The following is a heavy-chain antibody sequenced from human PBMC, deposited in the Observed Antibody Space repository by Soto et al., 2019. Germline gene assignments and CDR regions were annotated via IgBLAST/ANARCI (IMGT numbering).Heavy chain of an antibody. CDR3: ASDTSTLASPKPRFDY. CDR2: ISYDGSNK. CDR1: GFTFSSYA. Sequence: QVQLVESGGGVVQPGRSLRLSCAASGFTFSSYAMHWVRQAPGKGLEWVAVISYDGSNKYYADSVKGRFTISSDSSKNTLYLQMNSLSAEDTAVYYCASDTSTLASPKPRFDYWGQGTLVTVSS. J-gene: IGHJ4*02. D-gene: IGHD3-3*02. V-gene: IGHV3-30-3*01.